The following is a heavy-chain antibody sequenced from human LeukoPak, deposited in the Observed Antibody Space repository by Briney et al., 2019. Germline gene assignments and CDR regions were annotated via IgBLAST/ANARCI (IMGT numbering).Heavy chain of an antibody. Sequence: NPSETLSLTCTVSGDSISSSYYYWGWIRQPPGKGLEWIGSIYYSGSTYYNPSLKSRVTISVDTSKNQFSLKLSSVTAADTAVYYCARGAVAVTTRFDYWGQGTLVTVSS. CDR2: IYYSGST. CDR3: ARGAVAVTTRFDY. D-gene: IGHD4-17*01. J-gene: IGHJ4*02. V-gene: IGHV4-39*07. CDR1: GDSISSSYYY.